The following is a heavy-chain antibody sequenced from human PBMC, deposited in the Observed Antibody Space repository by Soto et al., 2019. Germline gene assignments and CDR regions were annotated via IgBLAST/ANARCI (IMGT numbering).Heavy chain of an antibody. V-gene: IGHV3-30*18. CDR3: AKLPAAYYYYGMDV. D-gene: IGHD2-2*01. Sequence: QVQLVGSGGGVVQPGRSLRLSCAASGFTFSSYGMHWVRQAPGKGLEWVAVISYDGSNKYYADSVKGRFTISRDNSKNTLYLQMNSLRAEDTAVYYCAKLPAAYYYYGMDVWGQGTTVTVSS. CDR1: GFTFSSYG. CDR2: ISYDGSNK. J-gene: IGHJ6*02.